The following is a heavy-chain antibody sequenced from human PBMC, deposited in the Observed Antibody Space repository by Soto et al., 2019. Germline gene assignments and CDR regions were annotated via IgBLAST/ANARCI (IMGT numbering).Heavy chain of an antibody. D-gene: IGHD3-10*01. CDR3: ARDRRFGEVAACYYYGMDV. J-gene: IGHJ6*02. CDR2: IYDSGST. CDR1: GGSIGSGDYY. Sequence: PSETLSLTCTVSGGSIGSGDYYWSWIRQPPGKGLEWIGYIYDSGSTYYTPSLKSRVTISVDTSKTQLSPKLSSLTAADAAGYFCARDRRFGEVAACYYYGMDVSGQGTTVTVSS. V-gene: IGHV4-30-4*08.